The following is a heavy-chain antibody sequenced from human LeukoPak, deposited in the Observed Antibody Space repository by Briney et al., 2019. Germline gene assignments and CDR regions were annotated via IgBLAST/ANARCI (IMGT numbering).Heavy chain of an antibody. Sequence: SQTLSLTCTVSGGSISSSSYYWGWIRQPPGKGLEWIGSIYYSGSTYYNPSLKSRVTISVDTSKNQFSLKLSSVTAADTAVYYCARLLRLTKPRGGSYWFYFDNWGRGALVIVSS. CDR1: GGSISSSSYY. CDR2: IYYSGST. V-gene: IGHV4-39*01. J-gene: IGHJ4*02. D-gene: IGHD2-15*01. CDR3: ARLLRLTKPRGGSYWFYFDN.